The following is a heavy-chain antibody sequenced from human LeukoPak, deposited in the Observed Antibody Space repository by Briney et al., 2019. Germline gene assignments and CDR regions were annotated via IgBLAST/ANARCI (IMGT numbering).Heavy chain of an antibody. Sequence: GGSLRLSCVDSGFTFTNAWMSWVRQAPGKGLEWIGRIKSKTDGETTNYAEPVSGRFTISRDDSKSAVYLQMNSLKIEDTAVYYCTTDLGTYYHGSQRLIPIDYWGQGTLVTVSS. J-gene: IGHJ4*02. V-gene: IGHV3-15*01. CDR1: GFTFTNAW. CDR3: TTDLGTYYHGSQRLIPIDY. CDR2: IKSKTDGETT. D-gene: IGHD3-10*01.